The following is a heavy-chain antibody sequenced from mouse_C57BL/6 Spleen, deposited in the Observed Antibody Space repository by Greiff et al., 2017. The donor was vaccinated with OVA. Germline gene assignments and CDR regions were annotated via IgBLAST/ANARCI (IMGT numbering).Heavy chain of an antibody. V-gene: IGHV1-50*01. Sequence: VQLQRPGAELVKPGASVKLSCKASGYTFTSYWMQWVKQRPGQGLEWIGEIDPSDSYTNYNQNFKDKATLTVDTSSSTAYMQLSSLTSEDSAVYYCARSSVDYWYFDVWGTGTTVTVSS. D-gene: IGHD2-4*01. CDR2: IDPSDSYT. CDR3: ARSSVDYWYFDV. CDR1: GYTFTSYW. J-gene: IGHJ1*03.